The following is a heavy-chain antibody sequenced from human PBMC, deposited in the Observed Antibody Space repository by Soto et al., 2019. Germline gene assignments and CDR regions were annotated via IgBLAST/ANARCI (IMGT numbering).Heavy chain of an antibody. Sequence: PSETLSLTCTVSGGSISNYYWSWIRQPPGKGLEWIGYVYYSGSSNYNPSLESRVTISVDTSKSQFSLKLNSVTAADTAVYYCATQEVGGSYVYTFDPWGQGTLVTVSS. CDR3: ATQEVGGSYVYTFDP. CDR2: VYYSGSS. D-gene: IGHD1-26*01. CDR1: GGSISNYY. V-gene: IGHV4-59*08. J-gene: IGHJ5*02.